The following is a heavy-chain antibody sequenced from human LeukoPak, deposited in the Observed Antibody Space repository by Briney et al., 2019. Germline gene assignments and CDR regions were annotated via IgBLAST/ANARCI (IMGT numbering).Heavy chain of an antibody. CDR2: IYPGDSDT. Sequence: GESLKISCKVSGYRFISYWSGWLLQMPGKGLEWMGIIYPGDSDTRYSPSFQGQVTISADKSINTAYLQWSSLKASDTAMYYCARHVLTVVTRDGAFDIWGQGTMVSVSS. V-gene: IGHV5-51*01. D-gene: IGHD4-23*01. J-gene: IGHJ3*02. CDR3: ARHVLTVVTRDGAFDI. CDR1: GYRFISYW.